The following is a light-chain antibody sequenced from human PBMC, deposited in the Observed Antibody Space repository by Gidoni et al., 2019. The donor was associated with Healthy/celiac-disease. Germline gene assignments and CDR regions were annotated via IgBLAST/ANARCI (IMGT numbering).Light chain of an antibody. CDR1: QSIRTY. J-gene: IGKJ4*01. Sequence: DIQMTQSPSSLSASVGDRVTITCRASQSIRTYLNWYQQRPGKAPKLLIYAASSLQSGVPSRFSGSGSGTDFTLTISSLQPEDFATYYCQQSYITPLTFGGXTKVEIK. CDR2: AAS. CDR3: QQSYITPLT. V-gene: IGKV1-39*01.